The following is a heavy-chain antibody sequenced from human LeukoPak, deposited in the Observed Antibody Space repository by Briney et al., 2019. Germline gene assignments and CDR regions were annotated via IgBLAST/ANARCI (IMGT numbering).Heavy chain of an antibody. D-gene: IGHD6-19*01. V-gene: IGHV3-74*01. CDR3: ATEVAGTRPFDY. J-gene: IGHJ4*02. CDR1: GFTFTSYW. CDR2: INIDGSST. Sequence: GGSLRLSCAASGFTFTSYWMHWVRRAPGKGLVWVSRINIDGSSTSYADSVKGRFTISRDNAKSTLHLQMNSLKAEDTAVYYCATEVAGTRPFDYWGQGTLVTVSS.